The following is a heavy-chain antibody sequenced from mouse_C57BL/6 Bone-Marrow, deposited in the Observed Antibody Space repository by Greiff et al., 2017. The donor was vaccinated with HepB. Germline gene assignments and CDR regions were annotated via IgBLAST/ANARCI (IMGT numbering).Heavy chain of an antibody. CDR2: ISSGSSTI. D-gene: IGHD2-3*01. CDR1: GFTFSDYG. CDR3: ARGIYDGYDKAVNWDYAMDY. J-gene: IGHJ4*01. V-gene: IGHV5-17*01. Sequence: EVHLVESGGGLVKPGGSLKLSCAASGFTFSDYGMHWVRQAPEKGLEWVAYISSGSSTIYYADTVKGRFTISRDNAKNTLFLQMTSLRSEDTAMYYCARGIYDGYDKAVNWDYAMDYWGQGTSVTVSS.